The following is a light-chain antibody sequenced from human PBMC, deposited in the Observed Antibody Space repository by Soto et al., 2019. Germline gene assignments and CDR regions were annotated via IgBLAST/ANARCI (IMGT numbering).Light chain of an antibody. Sequence: QSVLTQPASVSGSPGQSITISCTGTSSDVGHPYNYVSWYQQHPGKAPKLLIFKVSNRPSGISGRFSGSKSGNTASLTISGLQAEDEADYYCQAYDYSLTAFVFGGGTKLTVL. V-gene: IGLV2-14*03. J-gene: IGLJ3*02. CDR3: QAYDYSLTAFV. CDR2: KVS. CDR1: SSDVGHPYNY.